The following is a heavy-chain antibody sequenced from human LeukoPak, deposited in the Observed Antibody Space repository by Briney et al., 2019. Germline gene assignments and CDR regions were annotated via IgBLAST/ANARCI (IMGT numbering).Heavy chain of an antibody. V-gene: IGHV5-51*01. Sequence: GESLQISFQGSGYLFTHYWIGWVRQMPGKGLEWMGIDYPGDSDIRYSPSFQGQVAISADTSISTAYLQWSSLKASDTAMYYCARHVSVDDFWGGTWPGHYIDVWGKGTTVIVSS. CDR2: DYPGDSDI. D-gene: IGHD3-3*01. J-gene: IGHJ6*03. CDR3: ARHVSVDDFWGGTWPGHYIDV. CDR1: GYLFTHYW.